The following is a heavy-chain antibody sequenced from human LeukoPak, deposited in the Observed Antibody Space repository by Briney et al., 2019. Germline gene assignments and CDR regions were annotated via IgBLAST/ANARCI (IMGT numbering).Heavy chain of an antibody. V-gene: IGHV1-18*01. CDR3: ARDFWSGYYTGHY. CDR2: ISGYNGDT. CDR1: GYTFTSYG. Sequence: ASVKVSCKASGYTFTSYGISWVRQAPGQGLEWMGWISGYNGDTNYAQKLQGRVTMTTDTSTSTAYMELRSLRSDDTAAYYCARDFWSGYYTGHYWGQGTLVTVSS. J-gene: IGHJ4*02. D-gene: IGHD3-3*01.